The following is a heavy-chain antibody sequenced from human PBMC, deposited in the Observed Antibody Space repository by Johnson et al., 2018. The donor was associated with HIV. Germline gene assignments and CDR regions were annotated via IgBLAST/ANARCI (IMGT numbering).Heavy chain of an antibody. Sequence: QLVESGGGVVKPGRSLRLSCAASGFTFGSYAMRWVRQAPGKGLEWVAGISYNGGNTYYADSVKGRFTISRDNSKNSLYLQMNSLRAEDTALYYWARDVQYPGTDVFDIWGQGTMVTVSS. V-gene: IGHV3-30*14. CDR3: ARDVQYPGTDVFDI. CDR2: ISYNGGNT. D-gene: IGHD2-2*01. J-gene: IGHJ3*02. CDR1: GFTFGSYA.